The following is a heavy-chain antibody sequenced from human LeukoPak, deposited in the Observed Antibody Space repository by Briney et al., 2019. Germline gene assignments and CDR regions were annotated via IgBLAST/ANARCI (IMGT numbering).Heavy chain of an antibody. J-gene: IGHJ5*02. Sequence: SETLSLACTVSGGSISSYYWSWIRQPAGKGLEWIGHIYTSGSTNYNPSLKSRVTMSVDTSKNQFSLKLSSVTAADTAVYYCARTGIPNWFDPWGQGTLVTVSS. CDR3: ARTGIPNWFDP. V-gene: IGHV4-4*07. CDR1: GGSISSYY. CDR2: IYTSGST.